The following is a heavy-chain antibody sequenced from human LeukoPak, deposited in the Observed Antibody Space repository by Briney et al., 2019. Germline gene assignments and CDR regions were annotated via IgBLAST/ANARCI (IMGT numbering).Heavy chain of an antibody. Sequence: GGSLRLSCAASGFTFSSYAMSWVRQAPGKGLEWVSAISGSGGSTYYADSVKGRFTISRDNSKNTLYLQMNSLRAEDTAMYYCARETTYHYDFWSGSNWFDPWGQGTLVTVSS. D-gene: IGHD3-3*01. CDR2: ISGSGGST. J-gene: IGHJ5*02. CDR1: GFTFSSYA. CDR3: ARETTYHYDFWSGSNWFDP. V-gene: IGHV3-23*01.